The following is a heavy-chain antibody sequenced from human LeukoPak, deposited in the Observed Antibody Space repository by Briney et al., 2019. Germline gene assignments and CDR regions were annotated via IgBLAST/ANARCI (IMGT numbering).Heavy chain of an antibody. CDR3: ATVPPGYYYLTS. CDR2: IKSKPDVGTT. CDR1: GFTFSNAS. J-gene: IGHJ6*03. V-gene: IGHV3-15*01. Sequence: PGGSLRLSCAASGFTFSNASMSSVRHAPGKGLEWGGRIKSKPDVGTTDYVAPVTGKFPFSRDDSKTTLYLKMNSLKTKDTAVYDCATVPPGYYYLTSGSKGPRSPSP.